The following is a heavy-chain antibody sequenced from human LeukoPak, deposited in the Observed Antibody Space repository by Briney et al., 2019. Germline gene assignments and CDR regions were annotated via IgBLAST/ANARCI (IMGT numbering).Heavy chain of an antibody. Sequence: SSETLSLTCTVSGGSISRTSSYWGWIRQPPGEGLEWIASMSYSGTTYYNPSLKSRVTISVDTSKNQFSLKLSSVTAADTAMYFCARSGYSFLVDSWGQGTLVTVSS. V-gene: IGHV4-39*01. CDR1: GGSISRTSSY. CDR2: MSYSGTT. D-gene: IGHD5-18*01. CDR3: ARSGYSFLVDS. J-gene: IGHJ4*02.